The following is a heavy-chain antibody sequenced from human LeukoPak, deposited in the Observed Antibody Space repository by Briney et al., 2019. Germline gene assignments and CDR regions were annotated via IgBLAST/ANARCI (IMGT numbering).Heavy chain of an antibody. CDR2: ISYDGSNK. V-gene: IGHV3-30*18. CDR1: GFTFSSYG. J-gene: IGHJ4*02. Sequence: GGSLRLSCAASGFTFSSYGMHWVRQAPGKGLEWVAVISYDGSNKYYADSVKGRFTISRDNSKNTLYLQMNSLRAEDTAVYYCAKDLYYYDSSGYAFSYPYDYWGQGTLVTVSS. CDR3: AKDLYYYDSSGYAFSYPYDY. D-gene: IGHD3-22*01.